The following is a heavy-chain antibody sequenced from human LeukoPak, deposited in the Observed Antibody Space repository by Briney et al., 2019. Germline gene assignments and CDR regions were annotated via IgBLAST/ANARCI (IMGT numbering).Heavy chain of an antibody. CDR1: GGSLSSYS. CDR3: ARESQGDFDY. V-gene: IGHV4-30-2*01. CDR2: IYHSGST. J-gene: IGHJ4*02. Sequence: SETLSLTCTVSGGSLSSYSWSWIRQPPGKGLEWIGYIYHSGSTYYNPSLKSRVTISVDRSKNQFSLKLSSVTAADTAVYYCARESQGDFDYWGQGTLVTVSS.